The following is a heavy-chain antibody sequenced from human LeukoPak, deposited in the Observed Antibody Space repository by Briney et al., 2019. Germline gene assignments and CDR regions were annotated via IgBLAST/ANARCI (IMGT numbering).Heavy chain of an antibody. CDR2: ISSSGSTI. J-gene: IGHJ4*02. CDR1: GFTFSDYY. CDR3: ASGTYYFDF. Sequence: PGGSLRLSCAASGFTFSDYYMSWLRQAPGKGAEWVSYISSSGSTIDYADSVKGRFTISRDNAKNSLYLQMNSLRAEDTAVCFCASGTYYFDFWGQGTLVTVSS. V-gene: IGHV3-11*01. D-gene: IGHD1-26*01.